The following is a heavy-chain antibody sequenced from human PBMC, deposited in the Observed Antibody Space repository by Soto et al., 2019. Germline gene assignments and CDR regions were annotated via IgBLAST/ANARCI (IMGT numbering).Heavy chain of an antibody. J-gene: IGHJ6*02. Sequence: QVQLVQSGAEVKKPGASVTVSCKASGYTFTSHYMHWVRQAPGQGLEWMGIINPSGGRASYTQRVQGRVTMTRDASTSTVYMELSSLRSDDTAVYYCARDRDSVTGYHYGMDVWGQGTTVTVSS. CDR1: GYTFTSHY. CDR2: INPSGGRA. CDR3: ARDRDSVTGYHYGMDV. V-gene: IGHV1-46*01. D-gene: IGHD2-15*01.